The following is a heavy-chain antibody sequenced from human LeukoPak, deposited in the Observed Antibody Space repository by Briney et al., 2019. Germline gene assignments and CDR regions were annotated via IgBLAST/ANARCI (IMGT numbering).Heavy chain of an antibody. Sequence: AGGSLRLSCVASGITFSNVWMTWVRQAPGQGLEWVGRIKSKTDGGTTDYAAPVKGRFTISRDNAKNSLYLQMNSLRAEDTAVYYCARDFKESEAFDIWGQGTMVTVSS. V-gene: IGHV3-15*01. CDR2: IKSKTDGGTT. CDR3: ARDFKESEAFDI. D-gene: IGHD3-10*01. CDR1: GITFSNVW. J-gene: IGHJ3*02.